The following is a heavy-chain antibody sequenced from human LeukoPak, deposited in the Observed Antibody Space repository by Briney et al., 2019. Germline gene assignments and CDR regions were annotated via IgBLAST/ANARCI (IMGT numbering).Heavy chain of an antibody. Sequence: GSLRLSCAASGITVSTNYMNWVRQAPGKGLEGVSVIYSTDKTNYADSVQGRLTISRDPSKNTVYLQMNSLRGEDTAVYYCAREIGYYFDNHSSRLRGRFDVWGTGTTAIVSS. V-gene: IGHV3-53*01. J-gene: IGHJ6*04. CDR3: AREIGYYFDNHSSRLRGRFDV. D-gene: IGHD3-22*01. CDR1: GITVSTNY. CDR2: IYSTDKT.